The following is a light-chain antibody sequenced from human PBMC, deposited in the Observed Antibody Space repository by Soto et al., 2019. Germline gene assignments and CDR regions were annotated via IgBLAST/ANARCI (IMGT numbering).Light chain of an antibody. CDR2: DAS. Sequence: DIRRTQSPPTLPAFVGDTVTITCRASQSGSSWLAWYQQKPGTAPNLLIYDASSLASGVPTRISGSGTGTTLPLTIRSLQPDDFATYYCQQYVSFPKTFGQGTKVEMK. CDR1: QSGSSW. J-gene: IGKJ1*01. V-gene: IGKV1-5*01. CDR3: QQYVSFPKT.